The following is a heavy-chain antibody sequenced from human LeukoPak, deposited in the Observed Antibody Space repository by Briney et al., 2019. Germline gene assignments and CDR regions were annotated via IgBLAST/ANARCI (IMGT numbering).Heavy chain of an antibody. Sequence: GGSLRLSCAASGLTFSSYAMSWVRQAPGKGLEWVSAISGSGGSTYYPDSVKGRVTISRDNSKNTLYLQMNGLRAEDTAVYYCAKDYGSGSYLPFDPWGQGTLVTVSS. D-gene: IGHD3-10*01. CDR2: ISGSGGST. V-gene: IGHV3-23*01. CDR1: GLTFSSYA. CDR3: AKDYGSGSYLPFDP. J-gene: IGHJ5*02.